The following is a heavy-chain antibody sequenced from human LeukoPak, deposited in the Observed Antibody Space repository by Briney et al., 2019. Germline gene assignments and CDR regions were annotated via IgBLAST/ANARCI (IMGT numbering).Heavy chain of an antibody. V-gene: IGHV3-48*04. CDR1: GFTFSSYN. Sequence: GGSLRLSCAASGFTFSSYNMNWVRQAPGKGLEWVSYISSGSTIYYADSVKGRFTISRDNAKNSLYLQMNSLRAEDTAVYYCARGKYSYGYDADYWGQGTLVTVSS. CDR2: ISSGSTI. J-gene: IGHJ4*02. D-gene: IGHD5-18*01. CDR3: ARGKYSYGYDADY.